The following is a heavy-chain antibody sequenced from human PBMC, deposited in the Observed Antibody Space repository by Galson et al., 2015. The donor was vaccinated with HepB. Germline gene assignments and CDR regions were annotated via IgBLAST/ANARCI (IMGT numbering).Heavy chain of an antibody. Sequence: CAISGDSVSTNSVTWNWIRQSPSRGLEWLGRTYYRSKWYDDYAASVKSRITINPDTSKNQFSLQLNSVTPEDTAVYYCAIAVAGTGAFDYWGQGTLVTVSS. CDR3: AIAVAGTGAFDY. V-gene: IGHV6-1*01. D-gene: IGHD6-19*01. CDR2: TYYRSKWYD. CDR1: GDSVSTNSVT. J-gene: IGHJ4*02.